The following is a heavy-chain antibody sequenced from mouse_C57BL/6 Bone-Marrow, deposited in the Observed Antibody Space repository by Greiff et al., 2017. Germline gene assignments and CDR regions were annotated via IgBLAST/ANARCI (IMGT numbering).Heavy chain of an antibody. CDR2: MHPNGGSP. CDR1: GYTFTNYW. D-gene: IGHD2-4*01. Sequence: VQLQQPGAELVKPGASVKLSCKASGYTFTNYWMHWVKQRPGQGLEWIGMMHPNGGSPDYNEKFKSEATVSVDTSSRTAYMKLSSLTSEDSAVYYCASSYDYDGYTMDCGDQGTSVTVTA. J-gene: IGHJ4*01. V-gene: IGHV1-64*01. CDR3: ASSYDYDGYTMDC.